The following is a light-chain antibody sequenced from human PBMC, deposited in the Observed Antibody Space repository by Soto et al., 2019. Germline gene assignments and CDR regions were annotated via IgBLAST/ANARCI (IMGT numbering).Light chain of an antibody. V-gene: IGLV2-14*01. Sequence: QSVLTQAASGSGSPGQSITISCTGTSSDVGGYNYVSWYQQHPGKAPKLMIYEVSNRPSGVSNRFSGSKSGNTASLTISGLQAEDEADYYCSSYTSSSTLVVFGGGTKLTVL. J-gene: IGLJ2*01. CDR2: EVS. CDR3: SSYTSSSTLVV. CDR1: SSDVGGYNY.